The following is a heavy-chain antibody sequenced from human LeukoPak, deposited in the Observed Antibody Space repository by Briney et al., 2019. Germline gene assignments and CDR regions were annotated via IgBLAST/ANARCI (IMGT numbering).Heavy chain of an antibody. CDR1: GYTFTGYY. D-gene: IGHD3-9*01. CDR2: INPNSGGT. Sequence: ASVKVSCKASGYTFTGYYMHWVRQAPGQGLEWMGRINPNSGGTNYAQKFQGRVTMTRDTSISTAYMELSRLRSDDTAVYYCARWGGDILTGYSPFDYWGQGTLVTVSS. J-gene: IGHJ4*02. CDR3: ARWGGDILTGYSPFDY. V-gene: IGHV1-2*06.